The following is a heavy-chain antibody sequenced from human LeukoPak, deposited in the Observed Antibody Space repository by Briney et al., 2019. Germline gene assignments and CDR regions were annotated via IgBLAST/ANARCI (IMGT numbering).Heavy chain of an antibody. CDR2: IKSKTDGGTA. CDR3: TTDSGIYSGYDWNFFDY. D-gene: IGHD5-12*01. CDR1: GFTFSNAW. J-gene: IGHJ4*02. Sequence: PGGSLRLSCAASGFTFSNAWMSWVRQAPGKGLEWVGRIKSKTDGGTAYYAAPVKGRFTVSRDDSKTTLYLQMNSLKTEDTAVYYCTTDSGIYSGYDWNFFDYWGQGTLVTVSS. V-gene: IGHV3-15*01.